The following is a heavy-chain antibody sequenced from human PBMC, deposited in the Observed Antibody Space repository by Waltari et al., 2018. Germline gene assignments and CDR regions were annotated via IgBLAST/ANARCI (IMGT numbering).Heavy chain of an antibody. CDR2: IIPILGIA. J-gene: IGHJ4*02. V-gene: IGHV1-69*04. CDR1: GGTFSSYA. CDR3: ARGKMAMVQGALGY. D-gene: IGHD3-10*01. Sequence: QVQLVQSGAEVKKPGSSVKVSCKASGGTFSSYAISWVRQAPGQGLEWMGGIIPILGIANYAQKFQGRVTITADESTSTAYMERSSLRSEDTAVYYCARGKMAMVQGALGYWGQGTLVTVSS.